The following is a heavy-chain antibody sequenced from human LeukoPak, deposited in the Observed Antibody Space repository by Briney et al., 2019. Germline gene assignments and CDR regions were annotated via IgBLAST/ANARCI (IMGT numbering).Heavy chain of an antibody. V-gene: IGHV4-31*03. D-gene: IGHD6-6*01. CDR1: GGSISSGGYY. CDR2: IYYSGST. J-gene: IGHJ6*02. CDR3: ARTGYSSSYDYYYYGMDV. Sequence: PSETLSLTCTVSGGSISSGGYYWSWIRQHPGKGLEWIGYIYYSGSTYYNPSLKSRVTISVDTSKNQFSLKLSSVTAADTAVYYCARTGYSSSYDYYYYGMDVWGQGTTVTVSS.